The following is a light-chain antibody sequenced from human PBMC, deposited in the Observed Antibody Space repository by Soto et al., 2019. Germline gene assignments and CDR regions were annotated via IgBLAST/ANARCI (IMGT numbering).Light chain of an antibody. CDR2: SNN. CDR3: AAWDDSLNGVV. J-gene: IGLJ2*01. CDR1: SSNIGSYT. V-gene: IGLV1-44*01. Sequence: QSVLTQPPSASGTPGQRVTISCSGSSSNIGSYTVNWYQQLPGTAPKLLIYSNNQRPSGVPDRFSGSKSGTSASLAISGLQSEDEADYNCAAWDDSLNGVVFGGGTKVTVL.